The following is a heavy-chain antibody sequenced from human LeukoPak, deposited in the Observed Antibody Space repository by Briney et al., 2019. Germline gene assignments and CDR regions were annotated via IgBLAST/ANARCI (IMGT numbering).Heavy chain of an antibody. CDR1: GYSISSGYH. D-gene: IGHD4-23*01. J-gene: IGHJ4*02. V-gene: IGHV4-38-2*02. Sequence: SETLSLTCIVSGYSISSGYHWGWIRQPPGKGLEWIGSIYHSGNTYYNPSLKSRVTISVDTSKNQFSLKPSSVTAADTAVYYCARIDYGGNHYWGQGTLVTVSS. CDR2: IYHSGNT. CDR3: ARIDYGGNHY.